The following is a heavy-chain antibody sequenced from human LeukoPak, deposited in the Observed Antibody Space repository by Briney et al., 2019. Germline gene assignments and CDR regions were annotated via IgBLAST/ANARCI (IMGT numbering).Heavy chain of an antibody. CDR1: GGSISSYY. CDR2: IYYSGST. D-gene: IGHD3-3*01. V-gene: IGHV4-59*01. Sequence: SETLSLTCTVSGGSISSYYWSWIRQPPGKGLEWIGYIYYSGSTNYNPSLKSRVTISVDTSKNQFSLKLSSVTAADTAVYYCARGHDFWSGYHQPQGWFDPWGQGTLVTVSS. CDR3: ARGHDFWSGYHQPQGWFDP. J-gene: IGHJ5*02.